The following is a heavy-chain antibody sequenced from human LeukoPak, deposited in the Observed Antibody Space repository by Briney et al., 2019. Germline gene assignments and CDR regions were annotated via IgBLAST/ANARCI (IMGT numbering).Heavy chain of an antibody. CDR2: INPSNGDT. Sequence: ASVRVSCKSSGCTFSAYYMQWVRQAPGQGLEWMGWINPSNGDTNSTEKFQGRLTMTRDTSISTAYLELRSLNFDDTAVYYCARERYFDSSGAHRGHAFDVWGQGTTVIVS. D-gene: IGHD3-22*01. CDR3: ARERYFDSSGAHRGHAFDV. V-gene: IGHV1-2*02. J-gene: IGHJ3*01. CDR1: GCTFSAYY.